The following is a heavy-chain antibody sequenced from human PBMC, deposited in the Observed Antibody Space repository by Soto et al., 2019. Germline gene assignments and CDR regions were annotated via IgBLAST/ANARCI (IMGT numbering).Heavy chain of an antibody. Sequence: GGSLRLSCAASGFTFSSYIMNWVRQSPGKGLEWVSSISSSSSYIYYADSVKGRFTISRDNAKNSLYLQMNSLRAEDTAVYYCARDRWSGYDQMAPFDYWGQGTLVTVSS. J-gene: IGHJ4*02. CDR2: ISSSSSYI. CDR3: ARDRWSGYDQMAPFDY. CDR1: GFTFSSYI. V-gene: IGHV3-21*01. D-gene: IGHD5-12*01.